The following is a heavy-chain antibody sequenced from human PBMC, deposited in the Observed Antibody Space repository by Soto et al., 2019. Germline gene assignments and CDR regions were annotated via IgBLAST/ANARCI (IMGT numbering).Heavy chain of an antibody. Sequence: QVQLQQWGAGLLRPSETLSLTCAVYGGSFNSYYWSWIRQPPGKGLEWIGEINYSGSTNYNPSLKSRVTISVDTSKNQFSLKLSSVTVADTAVYYCARGHKQQLVRSGGWFDPWGQGTLVTVSS. J-gene: IGHJ5*02. CDR2: INYSGST. D-gene: IGHD6-13*01. CDR3: ARGHKQQLVRSGGWFDP. CDR1: GGSFNSYY. V-gene: IGHV4-34*01.